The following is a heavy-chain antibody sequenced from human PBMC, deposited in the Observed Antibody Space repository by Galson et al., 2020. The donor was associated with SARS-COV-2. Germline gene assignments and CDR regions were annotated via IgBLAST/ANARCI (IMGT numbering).Heavy chain of an antibody. V-gene: IGHV4-59*01. J-gene: IGHJ4*02. Sequence: SETLSLTCTVSGGSIRSYYWSWIRQPPGKGLEWIGYLFNSETTYYNPSLKRRVTISVDKSKNQFSLKVSSVNAADTAVYYCAGGDMLRFSFDSWGQGTLVTGSS. CDR1: GGSIRSYY. CDR3: AGGDMLRFSFDS. D-gene: IGHD3-3*01. CDR2: LFNSETT.